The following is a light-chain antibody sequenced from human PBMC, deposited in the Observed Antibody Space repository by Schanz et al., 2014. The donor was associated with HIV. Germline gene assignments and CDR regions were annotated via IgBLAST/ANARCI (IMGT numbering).Light chain of an antibody. CDR3: CSYTTTSTYV. Sequence: QSVLTQPASVSGSPGQSITISCTGTSSDIGGYNFVSWYRQHPGKAPQLMIYDVSNRPSGVSNRFSGSKSGNTASLTISGLQAEDEADYYCCSYTTTSTYVFGAGTKLTVL. J-gene: IGLJ1*01. V-gene: IGLV2-14*03. CDR2: DVS. CDR1: SSDIGGYNF.